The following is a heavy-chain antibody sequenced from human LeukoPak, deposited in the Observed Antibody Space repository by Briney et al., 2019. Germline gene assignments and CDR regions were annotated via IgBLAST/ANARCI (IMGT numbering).Heavy chain of an antibody. CDR1: GFTFSSYA. Sequence: PGGSLRLSCAASGFTFSSYAMHWVRQAPGKGLEWVAVISYDGSNKYYADSVKGRFTISRDNSKNTLYLQMNSLRAEDTAVYYCATEYSGYDLRKDPFDYWGQGTLVTVSS. J-gene: IGHJ4*02. CDR3: ATEYSGYDLRKDPFDY. CDR2: ISYDGSNK. D-gene: IGHD5-12*01. V-gene: IGHV3-30*04.